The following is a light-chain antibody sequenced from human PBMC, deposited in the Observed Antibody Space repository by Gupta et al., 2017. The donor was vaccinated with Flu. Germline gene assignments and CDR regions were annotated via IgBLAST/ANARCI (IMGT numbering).Light chain of an antibody. CDR1: SRDIGTYNY. Sequence: QSALTQPASVSGSPGQSITISCTGTSRDIGTYNYVSWYQQSPGKAPKLIIYEVSSRPSGVSNRFSGSQSGNTASLTISGLQAEDDADYYCNSYSGSYTLVFGGGTKLTVL. J-gene: IGLJ3*02. CDR3: NSYSGSYTLV. CDR2: EVS. V-gene: IGLV2-14*01.